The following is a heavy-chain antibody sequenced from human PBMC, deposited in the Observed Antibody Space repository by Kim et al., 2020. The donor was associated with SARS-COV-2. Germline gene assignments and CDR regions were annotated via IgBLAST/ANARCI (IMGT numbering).Heavy chain of an antibody. CDR1: GYTFTGYY. D-gene: IGHD6-13*01. CDR2: INPNSGGT. V-gene: IGHV1-2*04. Sequence: ASVKVSCKASGYTFTGYYMHWVRQAPGQGLEWMGWINPNSGGTNYAQKFQGWVTMTRDTSISTAYMELSRLRSDDTAVYYCARELYSSSWGWFDPWGQGTLVTVSS. CDR3: ARELYSSSWGWFDP. J-gene: IGHJ5*02.